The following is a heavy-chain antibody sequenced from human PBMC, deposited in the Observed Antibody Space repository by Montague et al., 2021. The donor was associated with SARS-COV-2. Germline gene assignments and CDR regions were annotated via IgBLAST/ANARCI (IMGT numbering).Heavy chain of an antibody. Sequence: SETLSLTCTVSGGSISSSSYYWGWIRLPPGKGLEWIGSIYYSGSTYYNPSLKSRVTISVDTSKNQFSLKLSSVTAADTAVYYCARQGSGSYYNWFDPWGQGTLVTVSS. J-gene: IGHJ5*02. CDR3: ARQGSGSYYNWFDP. V-gene: IGHV4-39*01. D-gene: IGHD1-26*01. CDR1: GGSISSSSYY. CDR2: IYYSGST.